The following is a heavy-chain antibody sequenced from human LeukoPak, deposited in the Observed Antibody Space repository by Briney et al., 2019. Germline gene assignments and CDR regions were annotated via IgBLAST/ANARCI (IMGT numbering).Heavy chain of an antibody. CDR2: IRYDGSNK. D-gene: IGHD3-10*01. CDR1: GFTFSSYG. V-gene: IGHV3-30*02. Sequence: GGSLRLSCAASGFTFSSYGMHWVRQAPGKGLEWVAFIRYDGSNKYYADSVKGRFTISRDNSKNTLYLQMNRLRAEDTAVYYCARARGSSPFDYWGQGTLVTVSS. J-gene: IGHJ4*02. CDR3: ARARGSSPFDY.